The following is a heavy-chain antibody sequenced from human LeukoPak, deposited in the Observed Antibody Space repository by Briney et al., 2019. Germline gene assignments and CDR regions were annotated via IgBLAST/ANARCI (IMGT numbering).Heavy chain of an antibody. CDR2: IYSGGTT. Sequence: GGSLRLSCAASGFTVSSNYMSWVRQAPGKGLEWVSAIYSGGTTYYADSVKGRFTISRDNSKNTLYLQMNSLRAEDTAVYYCARDVEGCQVGDVFDIWGQGTMVSVSS. CDR3: ARDVEGCQVGDVFDI. V-gene: IGHV3-53*01. J-gene: IGHJ3*02. D-gene: IGHD2-8*01. CDR1: GFTVSSNY.